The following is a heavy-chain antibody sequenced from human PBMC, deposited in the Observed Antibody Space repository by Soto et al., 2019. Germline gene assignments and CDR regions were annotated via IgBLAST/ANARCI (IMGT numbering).Heavy chain of an antibody. Sequence: GSLRLSCAASGFTLTSYWMTWVRQAPGKGLEWVANIKQDGSEKYYVDSVKGRFTISRDNAKNSLYLQMNSLRAEDTAVYYCTRDVYGATGWFDPWGQGTLVTVSS. V-gene: IGHV3-7*03. D-gene: IGHD2-8*01. CDR2: IKQDGSEK. CDR1: GFTLTSYW. J-gene: IGHJ5*02. CDR3: TRDVYGATGWFDP.